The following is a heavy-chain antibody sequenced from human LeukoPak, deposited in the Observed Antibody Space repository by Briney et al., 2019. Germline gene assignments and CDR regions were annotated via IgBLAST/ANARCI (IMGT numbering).Heavy chain of an antibody. Sequence: ASVKVSCKASRYTFTGYYMHWVRQAPGQGLEWMGWINPNSGGTNYAQKLQDRVTMTTDTSTSTAYMELRSLRSDDTAVYYCARHMVNWVDPWGQGTLVTVSS. V-gene: IGHV1-2*02. D-gene: IGHD3-10*01. CDR1: RYTFTGYY. CDR2: INPNSGGT. J-gene: IGHJ5*02. CDR3: ARHMVNWVDP.